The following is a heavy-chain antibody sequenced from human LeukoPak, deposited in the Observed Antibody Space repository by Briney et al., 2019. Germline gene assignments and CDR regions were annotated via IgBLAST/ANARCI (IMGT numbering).Heavy chain of an antibody. CDR1: GYSFTSYW. CDR3: ARHRADFGVPIGYYMDV. Sequence: GESLKISCKGSGYSFTSYWIGWVRQMPGKGLEWMGIIYPGDSDTRYSPSFQGQVTISADKSISTAYLQWSSLKASDTAMYYCARHRADFGVPIGYYMDVWGKGTTVTVSS. CDR2: IYPGDSDT. J-gene: IGHJ6*03. V-gene: IGHV5-51*01. D-gene: IGHD3-3*01.